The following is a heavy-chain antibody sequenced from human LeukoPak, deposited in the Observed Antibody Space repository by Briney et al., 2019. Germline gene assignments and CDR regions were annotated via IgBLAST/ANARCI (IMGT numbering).Heavy chain of an antibody. CDR1: GGSIRSSYYY. CDR3: ARGSHGHSSGWYRGFDFDY. D-gene: IGHD6-19*01. V-gene: IGHV4-61*05. Sequence: SETLSLTCTVSGGSIRSSYYYWGWIRQPPGKGLEWIGYIYYSGSTNYNPSLKSRVTISVDTSKNQFSLKLSSVTAADTAVYYCARGSHGHSSGWYRGFDFDYWGQGTLVTVSS. CDR2: IYYSGST. J-gene: IGHJ4*02.